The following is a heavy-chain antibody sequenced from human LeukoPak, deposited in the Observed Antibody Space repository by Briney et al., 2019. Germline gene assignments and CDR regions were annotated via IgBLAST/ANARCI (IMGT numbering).Heavy chain of an antibody. CDR1: GYTFTSYY. V-gene: IGHV1-46*01. CDR3: ARGRGVHDSHTYDYFDY. J-gene: IGHJ4*02. CDR2: INPAGGST. D-gene: IGHD3-22*01. Sequence: ASVKVSCTASGYTFTSYYIHWVRQAPGQGLEWMGIINPAGGSTTYAQKFQGSRLTLNRDTSTSTVYMELSSLRSEDTAVYYCARGRGVHDSHTYDYFDYWGQGSLVTVSS.